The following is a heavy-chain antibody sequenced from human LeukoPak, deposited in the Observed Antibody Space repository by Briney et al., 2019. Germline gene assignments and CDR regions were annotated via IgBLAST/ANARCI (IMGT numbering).Heavy chain of an antibody. D-gene: IGHD3-10*01. V-gene: IGHV1-2*02. CDR2: INPNSGGT. CDR1: GYTFTGYY. CDR3: ARATRQSLFPIYYGPGSHFDY. Sequence: ASVKVSCKASGYTFTGYYMHWVRQAPGQGLEWMGWINPNSGGTNYAQKFQGRVTMTRDTSISTAYMELSRLRSDDTAVYYCARATRQSLFPIYYGPGSHFDYWGQGTLVTVSS. J-gene: IGHJ4*02.